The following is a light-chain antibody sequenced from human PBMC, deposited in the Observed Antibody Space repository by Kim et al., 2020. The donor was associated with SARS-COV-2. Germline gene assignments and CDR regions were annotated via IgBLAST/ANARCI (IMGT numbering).Light chain of an antibody. CDR1: QSISSY. Sequence: LSPGERATLSCRASQSISSYLAWYQQKPGQAPRLLIYDASIRATGIPARFSGSGSGTDFTLTIRSLEPEDFAVYYCQQRSDWPPLTFGGGTKVEI. J-gene: IGKJ4*01. CDR3: QQRSDWPPLT. CDR2: DAS. V-gene: IGKV3-11*01.